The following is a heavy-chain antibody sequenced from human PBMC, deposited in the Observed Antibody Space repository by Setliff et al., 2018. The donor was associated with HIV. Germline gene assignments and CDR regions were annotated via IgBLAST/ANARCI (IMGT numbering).Heavy chain of an antibody. V-gene: IGHV4-59*06. D-gene: IGHD2-8*01. Sequence: SETLSLTCTVSGGSISSYYWSWIRQPAGKGLEWIGYIYYTGSTYSNPSLQSRVRISVDTSKNQFFLRLNSVTAADTAVYYCARDSANGKTANLNYLDVWGKGTTVTVTS. J-gene: IGHJ6*03. CDR3: ARDSANGKTANLNYLDV. CDR2: IYYTGST. CDR1: GGSISSYY.